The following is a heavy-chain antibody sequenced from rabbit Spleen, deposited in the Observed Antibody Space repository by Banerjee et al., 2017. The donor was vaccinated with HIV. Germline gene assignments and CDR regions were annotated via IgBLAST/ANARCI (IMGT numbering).Heavy chain of an antibody. Sequence: QQQLEESGGDLVKPEGSLTLTCTASGFTFSSYGVSWVRQAPGKGLEWIGCIYTSDDSTYYATWAKGRFTISKTSSTTVTLQMTSLTAADTATYFCARERPYSSYSWWGPGTLVTVS. CDR1: GFTFSSYG. V-gene: IGHV1S45*01. CDR2: IYTSDDST. D-gene: IGHD5-1*01. CDR3: ARERPYSSYSW. J-gene: IGHJ4*01.